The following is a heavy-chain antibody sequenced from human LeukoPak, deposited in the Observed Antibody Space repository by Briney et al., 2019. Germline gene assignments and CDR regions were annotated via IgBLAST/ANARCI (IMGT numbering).Heavy chain of an antibody. Sequence: SETLSLTCTVSGGSISSYYWSWIRQPPGKGLGWIGYIYYSGSTNYNPSLKSRVTISVDTSKNQFSLKLSSVTAADTAVYYCVGYSYGFGWFDPWGQGTLVTVS. CDR3: VGYSYGFGWFDP. CDR1: GGSISSYY. J-gene: IGHJ5*02. V-gene: IGHV4-59*01. D-gene: IGHD5-18*01. CDR2: IYYSGST.